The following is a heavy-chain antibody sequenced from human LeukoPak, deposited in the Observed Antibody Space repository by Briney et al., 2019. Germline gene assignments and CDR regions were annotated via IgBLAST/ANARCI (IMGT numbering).Heavy chain of an antibody. Sequence: PSETLSLTCAVYGGSFSGYYWSWIRQPPGKGLEWIGEINHSGSTNYNPSLKSRVTISVDTSKNQFSLKLSSVTAADTAVYYCARFRAFDIWGQGTIVTVSS. CDR1: GGSFSGYY. CDR3: ARFRAFDI. V-gene: IGHV4-34*01. CDR2: INHSGST. J-gene: IGHJ3*02.